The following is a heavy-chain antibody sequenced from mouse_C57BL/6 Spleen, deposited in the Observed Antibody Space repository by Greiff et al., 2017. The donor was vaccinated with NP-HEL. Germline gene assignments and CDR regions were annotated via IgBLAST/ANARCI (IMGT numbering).Heavy chain of an antibody. V-gene: IGHV3-6*01. Sequence: EVKLEESGPGLVKPSQSLSLTCSVTGYSITSGYYWNWIRQFPGNKLEWMGYISYDGSNNYNPSLKNRISITRDTSKNQFFLKLNSVTTEDTATYYCASPYYDYDGDPWFAYWGQGTLVTVSA. CDR2: ISYDGSN. J-gene: IGHJ3*01. CDR3: ASPYYDYDGDPWFAY. CDR1: GYSITSGYY. D-gene: IGHD2-4*01.